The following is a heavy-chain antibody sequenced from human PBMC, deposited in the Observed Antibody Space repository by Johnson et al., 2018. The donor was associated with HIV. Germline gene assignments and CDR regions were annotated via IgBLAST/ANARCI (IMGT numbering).Heavy chain of an antibody. Sequence: VQLVESGGGLIQPGGSLRLSCAASGFTFSSYDMHWVRQATGKGLEWVSAIGTAGDTYYPGSVKGRFTIPRENAKNSLYLQMNSLRTEDTALYYCAKANSGSYLGHDAFDIWGQGTMVTVSS. CDR2: IGTAGDT. CDR1: GFTFSSYD. J-gene: IGHJ3*02. D-gene: IGHD1-26*01. CDR3: AKANSGSYLGHDAFDI. V-gene: IGHV3-13*01.